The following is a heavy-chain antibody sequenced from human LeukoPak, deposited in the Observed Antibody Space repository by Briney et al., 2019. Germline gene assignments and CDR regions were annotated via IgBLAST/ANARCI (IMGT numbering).Heavy chain of an antibody. CDR3: VRDGATRLEFDY. V-gene: IGHV3-21*01. CDR1: GFTFNNYS. D-gene: IGHD4/OR15-4a*01. CDR2: ISAGSTYI. Sequence: GGSLRLSCAASGFTFNNYSMNWVRQAPGKGLEWVSSISAGSTYIHYADSVKGRFTISRDNARNSLFMQMNSLRAEDTAVYYCVRDGATRLEFDYWGQGTMVTVSS. J-gene: IGHJ4*02.